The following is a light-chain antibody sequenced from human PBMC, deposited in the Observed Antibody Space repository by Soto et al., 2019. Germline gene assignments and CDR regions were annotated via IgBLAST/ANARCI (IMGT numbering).Light chain of an antibody. J-gene: IGKJ5*01. CDR3: QQYHTSPIT. CDR1: QSFSSSY. V-gene: IGKV3-20*01. Sequence: ENVLTQSPGTLSLSPGDRATLSCRASQSFSSSYLAWYQQKPGQAPRLLIYGASIRATGIPDRFSGSGSGKDFTLTISRLEPEDFEVYYCQQYHTSPITFGQGTRLEI. CDR2: GAS.